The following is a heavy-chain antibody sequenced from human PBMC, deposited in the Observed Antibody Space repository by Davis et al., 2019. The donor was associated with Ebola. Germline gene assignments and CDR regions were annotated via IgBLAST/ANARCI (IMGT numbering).Heavy chain of an antibody. D-gene: IGHD1-20*01. J-gene: IGHJ6*02. CDR1: GYSFTNYW. V-gene: IGHV5-51*01. CDR3: ARHITGNLYYYYGLDV. Sequence: QVSCKGSGYSFTNYWIGWVRQLPGKGLVWIGIIYPGDSGTRYSPSFQGQVTISADKSISTAYLQWNSLKASDTAIYYCARHITGNLYYYYGLDVWGQGTTVTVSS. CDR2: IYPGDSGT.